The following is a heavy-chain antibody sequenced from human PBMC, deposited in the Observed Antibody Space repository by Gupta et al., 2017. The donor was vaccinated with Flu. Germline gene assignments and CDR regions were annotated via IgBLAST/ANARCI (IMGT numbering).Heavy chain of an antibody. J-gene: IGHJ6*02. V-gene: IGHV3-7*04. Sequence: MKWVRQAPGKGLEWVASIGEDGSEKQYVDSVRGRFTISRDNAKNTFYLQMNSLRDEDTAVYYCAKDSYYAMDVWGQGTTVTVSS. CDR3: AKDSYYAMDV. CDR2: IGEDGSEK.